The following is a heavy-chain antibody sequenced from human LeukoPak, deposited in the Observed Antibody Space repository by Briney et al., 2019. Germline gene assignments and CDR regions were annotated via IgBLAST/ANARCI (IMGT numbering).Heavy chain of an antibody. V-gene: IGHV4-39*07. CDR2: IYYSGST. J-gene: IGHJ6*03. D-gene: IGHD3-10*01. Sequence: SETLSLTCTVSGGSISSNSYYWGWIRQPPGKGLEWIGSIYYSGSTYYNPSLKNRLTISVDTSKNQFSLKLSSVTAADTAVYYCARERGYYYGSGSYSEPLYMDVWGKGTTVTISS. CDR1: GGSISSNSYY. CDR3: ARERGYYYGSGSYSEPLYMDV.